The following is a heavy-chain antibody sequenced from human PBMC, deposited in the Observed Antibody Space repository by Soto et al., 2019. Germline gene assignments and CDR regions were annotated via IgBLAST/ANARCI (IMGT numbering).Heavy chain of an antibody. Sequence: QVQLVQSRGEVKKPGASVKVSCKTSGYSFTTYGISWVRQAPGQGLEWMGWISGYNGNTNYAQKLQGRVTMTTDTSTSTAYMELRSLRSADTAVYYCAREGPAPYYYYGMDVWGQGSTVTVSS. CDR3: AREGPAPYYYYGMDV. J-gene: IGHJ6*02. V-gene: IGHV1-18*01. CDR2: ISGYNGNT. CDR1: GYSFTTYG.